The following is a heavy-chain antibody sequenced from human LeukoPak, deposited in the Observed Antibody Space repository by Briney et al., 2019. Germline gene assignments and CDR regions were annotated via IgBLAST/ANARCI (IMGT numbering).Heavy chain of an antibody. D-gene: IGHD5-18*01. J-gene: IGHJ4*02. CDR3: ARAIASYGDSAY. V-gene: IGHV3-48*04. CDR2: FTSTSSAI. Sequence: GGPLRLSCGPSGFKFSSFSMIGAPQAPGKGREGLSYFTSTSSAIYYAASLKGRFTISRDNAKNSLYLQINSLRADDTAVYYCARAIASYGDSAYWGQGTLVTVSS. CDR1: GFKFSSFS.